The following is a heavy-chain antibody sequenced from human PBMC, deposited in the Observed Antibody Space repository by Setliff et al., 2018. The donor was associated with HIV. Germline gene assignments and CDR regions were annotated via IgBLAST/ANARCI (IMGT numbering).Heavy chain of an antibody. J-gene: IGHJ4*02. Sequence: SVKVSCKASGGTFSSYAISWVRRAPGQGLEWMGGIIPIFGTANYAQKFQGRVTITADESTSTAYMELSSLRSEDTAVYYCARVGTGATEYFDYWGQGTLVTVSS. D-gene: IGHD1-26*01. CDR2: IIPIFGTA. V-gene: IGHV1-69*13. CDR1: GGTFSSYA. CDR3: ARVGTGATEYFDY.